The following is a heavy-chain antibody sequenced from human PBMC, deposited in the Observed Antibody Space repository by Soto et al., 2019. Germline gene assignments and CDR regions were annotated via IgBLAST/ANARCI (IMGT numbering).Heavy chain of an antibody. CDR1: GXTFSSYS. Sequence: GSLILSCAASGXTFSSYSMSWVRQAPGKGLEWVSSISGSGGSTYYADSVKGRFTISRDNSKNTLYLQMNSLRAEDTAVYYFAKAKRITIPVFAYWGQGTLATVSS. CDR3: AKAKRITIPVFAY. V-gene: IGHV3-23*01. CDR2: ISGSGGST. D-gene: IGHD3-9*01. J-gene: IGHJ4*02.